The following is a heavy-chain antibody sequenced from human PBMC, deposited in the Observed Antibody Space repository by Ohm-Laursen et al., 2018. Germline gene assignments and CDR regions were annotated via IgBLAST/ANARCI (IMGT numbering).Heavy chain of an antibody. Sequence: PSDTLSLTCTVSGGSISSYYWSWIRQPAGKGLEWIGRIYTSGSTNYNPSLKSRVTMSVDTSKNQFSLKLSSVTAADTAVYYCARGPYYYDSSGSMDYWGQGTLVTVSS. D-gene: IGHD3-22*01. CDR3: ARGPYYYDSSGSMDY. CDR2: IYTSGST. V-gene: IGHV4-4*07. J-gene: IGHJ4*02. CDR1: GGSISSYY.